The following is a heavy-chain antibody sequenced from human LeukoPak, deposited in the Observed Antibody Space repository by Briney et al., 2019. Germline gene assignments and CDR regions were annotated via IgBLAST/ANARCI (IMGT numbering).Heavy chain of an antibody. CDR1: GGTFSSYA. V-gene: IGHV1-69*13. Sequence: GASVKVSCKASGGTFSSYAISWVRQAPGQGLEWMGGIIPIFGTANYAQKFQGRVTITADESTSTAYMELSSLRSEDTAVYYCARASWYSSSRKYYYYYMDVWGKGTTVTVSS. D-gene: IGHD6-13*01. CDR2: IIPIFGTA. J-gene: IGHJ6*03. CDR3: ARASWYSSSRKYYYYYMDV.